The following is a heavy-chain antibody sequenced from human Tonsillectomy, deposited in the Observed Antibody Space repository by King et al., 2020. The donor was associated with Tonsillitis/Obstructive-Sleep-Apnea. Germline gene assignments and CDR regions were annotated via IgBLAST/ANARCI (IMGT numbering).Heavy chain of an antibody. CDR2: INWNGGSA. CDR1: GFTFDDYG. Sequence: VQLVESGGGVVRPGGSLRLSCAASGFTFDDYGMSWVRQAPGKGLEWVSGINWNGGSAGYTDSVKGRFTISRDNAKNSLHLQMNSLRAEDTALYYCAGGTSSCWFIYFAFWGQGALVTVSS. J-gene: IGHJ4*02. V-gene: IGHV3-20*04. D-gene: IGHD6-19*01. CDR3: AGGTSSCWFIYFAF.